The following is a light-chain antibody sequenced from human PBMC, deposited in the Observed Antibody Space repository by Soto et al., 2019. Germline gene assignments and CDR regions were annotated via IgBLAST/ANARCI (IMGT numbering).Light chain of an antibody. J-gene: IGKJ5*01. CDR1: QSVSSY. V-gene: IGKV3-11*01. CDR3: QQRSNGPPIT. CDR2: DAS. Sequence: EIVLTQSPATLSLSPGERATLSCRASQSVSSYLAWYQQKPGQAPRLLIYDASNRATGIPARFSGSGSGTAFTLTISSLGPEDFAVFYCQQRSNGPPITFAQGTRREIK.